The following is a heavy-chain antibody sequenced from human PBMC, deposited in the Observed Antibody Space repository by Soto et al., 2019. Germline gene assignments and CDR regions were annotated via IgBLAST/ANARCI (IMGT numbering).Heavy chain of an antibody. Sequence: WMSWVRQAPGKGLEWVGRIKSKTDGGTTDYAAPVKGRFTISRDDSKNTLYLQMNSLKTEDTAVYYCTTDLLVFRAFDIWGQGTMVTVSS. D-gene: IGHD2-21*01. CDR2: IKSKTDGGTT. V-gene: IGHV3-15*01. CDR1: W. J-gene: IGHJ3*02. CDR3: TTDLLVFRAFDI.